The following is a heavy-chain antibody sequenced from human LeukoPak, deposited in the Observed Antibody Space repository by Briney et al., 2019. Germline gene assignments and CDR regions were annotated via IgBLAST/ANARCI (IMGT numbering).Heavy chain of an antibody. Sequence: GGSLRLSCAASGFTFDDYAMHWVRQAPGKGLEWVSGISWNSGSIGYADSVKGRFTISRDNSKNTLYLQMNSLRAEDTAVYYCAKDRSTVTTRDAFDIWGQGTMVTVSS. CDR3: AKDRSTVTTRDAFDI. D-gene: IGHD4-17*01. J-gene: IGHJ3*02. CDR1: GFTFDDYA. V-gene: IGHV3-9*01. CDR2: ISWNSGSI.